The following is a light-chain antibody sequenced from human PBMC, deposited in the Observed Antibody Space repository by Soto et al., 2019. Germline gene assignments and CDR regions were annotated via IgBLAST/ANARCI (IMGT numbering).Light chain of an antibody. CDR2: EVS. CDR3: CSYGGSFPYV. Sequence: QSVLTQPASVSGSPGQSITISCTGTSSDVGGYNYVSWYQHHPGKAPKLIIYEVSNRPSGASNRFSGSKSGNTASLTISGLQAEDEADFFCCSYGGSFPYVFGTGTQLTVL. J-gene: IGLJ1*01. V-gene: IGLV2-14*01. CDR1: SSDVGGYNY.